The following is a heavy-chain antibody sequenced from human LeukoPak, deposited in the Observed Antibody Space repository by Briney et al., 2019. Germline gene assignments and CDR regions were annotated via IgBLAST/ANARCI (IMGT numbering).Heavy chain of an antibody. Sequence: GGSLRLSCAASGFTLTSYGMHWVRQAPGKGLEWVAGISSDGSNKYYADSVKGRFTISRDNSKNTLYLQMNSLRAEDTAVYYCAKDLPSRAIDYWGQGTLVTVSS. J-gene: IGHJ4*02. CDR2: ISSDGSNK. CDR3: AKDLPSRAIDY. V-gene: IGHV3-30*18. CDR1: GFTLTSYG.